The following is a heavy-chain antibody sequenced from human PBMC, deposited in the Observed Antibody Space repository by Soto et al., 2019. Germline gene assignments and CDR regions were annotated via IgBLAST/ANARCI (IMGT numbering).Heavy chain of an antibody. CDR2: INSNTGGT. V-gene: IGHV1-2*02. J-gene: IGHJ4*02. CDR3: ARESVVTGTHHFDY. Sequence: GASVNVSCKASGYTFKDYFLHWVRQAPGQGLEWMGWINSNTGGTNYAQKFQGRVTMTRDTPISTAYMELSRLTSDDTAVYHCARESVVTGTHHFDYWGQGTLVTVSS. D-gene: IGHD1-7*01. CDR1: GYTFKDYF.